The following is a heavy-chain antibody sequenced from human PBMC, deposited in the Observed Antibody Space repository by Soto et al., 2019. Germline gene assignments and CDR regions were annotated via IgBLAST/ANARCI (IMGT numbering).Heavy chain of an antibody. CDR1: GGSISSSSYY. D-gene: IGHD3-9*01. CDR3: ASSGTNVLRYFDWLFNDAFDI. J-gene: IGHJ3*02. CDR2: IYYSGST. V-gene: IGHV4-39*01. Sequence: QLQLQESGPGLVKPSETLSLTCTVSGGSISSSSYYWGWIRQPPGKGLEWIGSIYYSGSTYYNPSLKRRVTISVDTSKNQFSLKLSSVTAADTAVYYCASSGTNVLRYFDWLFNDAFDIWGQGTMVTVSS.